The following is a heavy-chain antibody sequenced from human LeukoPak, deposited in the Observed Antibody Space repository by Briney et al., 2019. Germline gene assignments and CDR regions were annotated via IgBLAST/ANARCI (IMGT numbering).Heavy chain of an antibody. CDR3: ARDGLRSCTSSSCYPGEDAFDI. CDR1: GYTIDSYA. V-gene: IGHV7-4-1*02. CDR2: INTNTGNP. D-gene: IGHD2-2*01. J-gene: IGHJ3*02. Sequence: ASVKVSCKASGYTIDSYAMNWVRQAPGQGLEWMAWINTNTGNPTYAQGSTGRFVFSLDTSISTAYLHISGLKAEDTAVYYCARDGLRSCTSSSCYPGEDAFDIWGQGTMVTVSS.